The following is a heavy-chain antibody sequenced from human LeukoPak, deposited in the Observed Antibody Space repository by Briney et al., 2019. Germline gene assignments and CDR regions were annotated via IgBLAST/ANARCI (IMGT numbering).Heavy chain of an antibody. CDR1: GFTFSSYG. D-gene: IGHD6-19*01. CDR2: ISYDGKDK. J-gene: IGHJ4*02. CDR3: ATLRSDSSGWYYFDY. Sequence: GGSLRLSCAASGFTFSSYGMHWVRQAPGKGLEWVAVISYDGKDKFYADSVKGRFTISRDNSKNMLYLQMNSLRTEDTAVYYCATLRSDSSGWYYFDYWGQGTLVTVSS. V-gene: IGHV3-30*03.